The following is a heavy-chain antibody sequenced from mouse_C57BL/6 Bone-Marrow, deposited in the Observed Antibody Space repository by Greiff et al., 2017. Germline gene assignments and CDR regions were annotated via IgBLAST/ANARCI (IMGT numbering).Heavy chain of an antibody. CDR2: IYPGDGDT. D-gene: IGHD1-1*02. Sequence: VQLQQPGAELVKPGASVKLSCKASGYTFTSYWMHWVKQRPGKGLEWIGRIYPGDGDTNYNGKFKGKATLTADKSSSTAYMQLSSLTSEDSAVYFCAIWYWYFDVWGTGTTVTVSS. CDR3: AIWYWYFDV. CDR1: GYTFTSYW. V-gene: IGHV1-82*01. J-gene: IGHJ1*03.